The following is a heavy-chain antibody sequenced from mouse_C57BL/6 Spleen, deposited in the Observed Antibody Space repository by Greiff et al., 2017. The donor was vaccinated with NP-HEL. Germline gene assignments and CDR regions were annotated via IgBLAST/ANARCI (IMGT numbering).Heavy chain of an antibody. CDR3: ARHEMGYYLDY. J-gene: IGHJ4*01. D-gene: IGHD2-3*01. CDR2: FYPGSGSI. CDR1: GYTFTEYT. Sequence: VKLMESGAELVKPGASVKLSCKASGYTFTEYTIHWVKQRSGQGLEWIGWFYPGSGSIKYNEKFKDKATLTADKSSSTVYMELSRVTSEDSSVYFNARHEMGYYLDYWGQGTSVTVSS. V-gene: IGHV1-62-2*01.